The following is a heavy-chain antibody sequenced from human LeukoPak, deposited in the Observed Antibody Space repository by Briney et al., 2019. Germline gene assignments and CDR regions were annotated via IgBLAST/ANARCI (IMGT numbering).Heavy chain of an antibody. CDR2: INHSGST. CDR1: GGSFSGHY. V-gene: IGHV4-34*01. D-gene: IGHD2-15*01. CDR3: AREHCSGGSCYSIYYYYYMDV. Sequence: PSETLSLTCDVYGGSFSGHYWSWIRQFPGKGLEWIGEINHSGSTNYNPSLKSRVTISVDTSKNQFSLKLSSVTAADTAVYYCAREHCSGGSCYSIYYYYYMDVWGKGTTVTVSS. J-gene: IGHJ6*03.